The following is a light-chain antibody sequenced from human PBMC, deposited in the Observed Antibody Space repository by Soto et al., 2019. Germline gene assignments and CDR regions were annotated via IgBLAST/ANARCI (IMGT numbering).Light chain of an antibody. Sequence: EIVLTQSPATLSLSPGERATLSCRASRGIDTYLAWYQQKRGQAPRLLIYDASNRTTGIPARFSGGGSGTDFTLSISSLEPEDSAVYYCQQRNVWPPITFGQGTRLEIK. V-gene: IGKV3-11*01. CDR1: RGIDTY. CDR3: QQRNVWPPIT. CDR2: DAS. J-gene: IGKJ5*01.